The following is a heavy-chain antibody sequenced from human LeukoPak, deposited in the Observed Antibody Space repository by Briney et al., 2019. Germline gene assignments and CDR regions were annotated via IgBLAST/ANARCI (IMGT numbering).Heavy chain of an antibody. V-gene: IGHV3-23*01. J-gene: IGHJ4*02. CDR3: AKDQSPMIVVVIPSDY. Sequence: PGGSLRLSCAASGFIFANEAMSWVRQAPGKGLEWVSAISGSGGSTYYADSVKGRFTISRDNSKNTLYLQMNSLRAEDTAVYYCAKDQSPMIVVVIPSDYWGQGTLVTVSS. CDR1: GFIFANEA. CDR2: ISGSGGST. D-gene: IGHD3-22*01.